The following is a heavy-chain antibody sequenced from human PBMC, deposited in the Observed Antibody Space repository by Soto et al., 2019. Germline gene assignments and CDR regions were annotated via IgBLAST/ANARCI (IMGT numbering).Heavy chain of an antibody. CDR2: IYYSRST. CDR3: ARAGGLGYDSSVQGLLFFDY. CDR1: GGSISSGGYY. V-gene: IGHV4-31*03. D-gene: IGHD3-22*01. Sequence: QVQLQKSGPGLVKPSQTLSLTCTVSGGSISSGGYYWSWIRQHPEKGLEWIGYIYYSRSTYYNPSLKSRVTISVDTSKNQFSLKLSSVTAADTAVYCCARAGGLGYDSSVQGLLFFDYWGQGTLVTVSS. J-gene: IGHJ4*02.